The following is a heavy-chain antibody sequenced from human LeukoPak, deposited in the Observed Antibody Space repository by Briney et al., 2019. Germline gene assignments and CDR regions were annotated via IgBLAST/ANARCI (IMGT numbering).Heavy chain of an antibody. V-gene: IGHV1-3*01. D-gene: IGHD7-27*01. CDR1: GYSFTSYA. J-gene: IGHJ4*02. CDR3: ARDTRPLNWDYSDY. Sequence: ASVKVSCKASGYSFTSYAMHWVRQAPGQRLEWMGWINAGNGNTKYPQKFQGRVTITRDTSASTAYMELSSLRSEDTAVYYCARDTRPLNWDYSDYWGQGTLVTVSS. CDR2: INAGNGNT.